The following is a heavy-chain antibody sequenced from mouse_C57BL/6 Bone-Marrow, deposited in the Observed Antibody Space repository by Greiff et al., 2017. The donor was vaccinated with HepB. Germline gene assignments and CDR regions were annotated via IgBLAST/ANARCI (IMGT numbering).Heavy chain of an antibody. CDR3: TTALVLRRTDY. Sequence: VQLQQSGAELVRPGASVKLSCTASGFNIKDYYMHWVKQRPEQGLEWIGRIDPEDGDTEYAPKFQGKATMTADTSSNTAYLQHSSLTSEDTAVYYCTTALVLRRTDYWGQGTTLTVSS. CDR1: GFNIKDYY. V-gene: IGHV14-1*01. D-gene: IGHD1-1*01. CDR2: IDPEDGDT. J-gene: IGHJ2*01.